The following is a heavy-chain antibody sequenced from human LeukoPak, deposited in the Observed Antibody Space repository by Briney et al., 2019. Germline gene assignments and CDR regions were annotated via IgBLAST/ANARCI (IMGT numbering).Heavy chain of an antibody. V-gene: IGHV3-7*03. CDR2: IKQDGSEK. Sequence: GGSLRLSCAASGFTFSSYWMSWVRQAPGKGLGWVANIKQDGSEKYYVDSVKGRFTISRDNAKNSLYLQMNSLRAEDTAVYYCASTLGYCSSTSCSMGFDYWGQGTLVTVSS. CDR3: ASTLGYCSSTSCSMGFDY. J-gene: IGHJ4*02. D-gene: IGHD2-2*01. CDR1: GFTFSSYW.